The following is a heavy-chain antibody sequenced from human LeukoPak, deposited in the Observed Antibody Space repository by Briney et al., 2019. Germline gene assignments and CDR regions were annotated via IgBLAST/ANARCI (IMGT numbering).Heavy chain of an antibody. CDR3: ARGGGYCSGGSFSKPAVNWFDP. V-gene: IGHV4-34*01. CDR1: GGSFSGYY. CDR2: INHSGST. J-gene: IGHJ5*02. Sequence: SETLSLTCAVYGGSFSGYYWSWIRQPPGKGLEWIGEINHSGSTNYNPSLKSRVTISVDTSKYQFSLKLSSVTAADTAVYYCARGGGYCSGGSFSKPAVNWFDPWGQGTLVTVSS. D-gene: IGHD2-15*01.